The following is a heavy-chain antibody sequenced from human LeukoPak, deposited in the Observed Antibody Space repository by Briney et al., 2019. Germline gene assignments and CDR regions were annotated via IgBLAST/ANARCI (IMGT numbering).Heavy chain of an antibody. CDR2: TYYRSKWYN. V-gene: IGHV6-1*01. D-gene: IGHD3-10*01. Sequence: SQTLSLTCAISGDSVSSNSAAWNWIRQSPSRGPEWLGRTYYRSKWYNDYAVSVKSRITINPDTSKIQFSLQLNSLTPEDTAVYYCARVYGSGSYWFDPWGQGTLVTVSS. CDR3: ARVYGSGSYWFDP. J-gene: IGHJ5*02. CDR1: GDSVSSNSAA.